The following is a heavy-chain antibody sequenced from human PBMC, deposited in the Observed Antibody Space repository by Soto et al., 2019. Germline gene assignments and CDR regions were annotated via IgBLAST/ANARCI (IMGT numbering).Heavy chain of an antibody. J-gene: IGHJ4*02. Sequence: GGSLRLSCAASGFTFSSYSMNWVRQAPGKGLEWVSYISSSSSTIYYADSVKGRFTISRDNAKNSLYLQMNSLRDEDTAVYYCASPYYYVSSGYYHPTLRYWGQGTLVTVSS. CDR1: GFTFSSYS. CDR2: ISSSSSTI. CDR3: ASPYYYVSSGYYHPTLRY. V-gene: IGHV3-48*02. D-gene: IGHD3-22*01.